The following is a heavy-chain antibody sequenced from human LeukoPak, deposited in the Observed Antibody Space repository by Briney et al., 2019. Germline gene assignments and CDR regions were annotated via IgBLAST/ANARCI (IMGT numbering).Heavy chain of an antibody. CDR3: AREVLCGGDCFSFDY. J-gene: IGHJ4*02. Sequence: GGSLRLSCAAPGFTFSSYSMNWIRQAPGKGLEWVSSIGSSSSYIYYADSVKGRFTISRDNAKNSLYLQMNSLRAEDTAVYYCAREVLCGGDCFSFDYWGQGTLVTVSS. V-gene: IGHV3-21*01. CDR2: IGSSSSYI. D-gene: IGHD2-21*02. CDR1: GFTFSSYS.